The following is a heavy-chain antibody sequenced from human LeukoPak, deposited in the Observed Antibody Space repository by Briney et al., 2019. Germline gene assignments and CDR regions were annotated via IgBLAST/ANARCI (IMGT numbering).Heavy chain of an antibody. V-gene: IGHV4-59*08. J-gene: IGHJ4*02. D-gene: IGHD2-15*01. CDR1: SGSISTYY. Sequence: PSETLSLTCTVSSGSISTYYWSWIRQPPGKGLEWIGYIHYSGSTNYNPSLKSRVTVSVDTSKNQFSLKLNYVTAADTAAYYCARELVDIVVVVGALTQPYYFDYWGQGTLVTVSS. CDR2: IHYSGST. CDR3: ARELVDIVVVVGALTQPYYFDY.